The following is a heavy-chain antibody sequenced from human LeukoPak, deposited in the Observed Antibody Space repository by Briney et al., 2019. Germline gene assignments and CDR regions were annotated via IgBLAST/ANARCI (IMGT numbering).Heavy chain of an antibody. CDR1: GYTFTSYD. D-gene: IGHD3-3*01. CDR2: MNPNSGNT. V-gene: IGHV1-8*01. Sequence: ASVKVSCXASGYTFTSYDINWVRQANGQGPEWMGWMNPNSGNTGYAQKFQGGVTMTRNTSISTAYMELSSLRSEDTAVYYCARGNYDFWSGYTPDYYYYYMDVWGKGTTVTVSS. CDR3: ARGNYDFWSGYTPDYYYYYMDV. J-gene: IGHJ6*03.